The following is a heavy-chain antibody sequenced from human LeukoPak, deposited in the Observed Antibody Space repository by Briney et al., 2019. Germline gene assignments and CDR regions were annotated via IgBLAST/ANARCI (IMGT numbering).Heavy chain of an antibody. Sequence: GGSLRLSCAASGFTFSTYGMNWVRQAPGKGLEWVSSISSSSSYIYYADSVKGRFTISRDNANKSLNLQMNSLRAEDTAVYYCTRDERWGQGTLVTVSS. V-gene: IGHV3-21*01. CDR1: GFTFSTYG. CDR2: ISSSSSYI. J-gene: IGHJ4*02. CDR3: TRDER.